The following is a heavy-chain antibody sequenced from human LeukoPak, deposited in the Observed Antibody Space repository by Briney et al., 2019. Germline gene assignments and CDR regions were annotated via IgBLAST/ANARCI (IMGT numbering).Heavy chain of an antibody. Sequence: ASVKVSCKASGYTFTGYYMHWVRQAPGQGLEWMGWISAYNGNTNYAQKLQGRVTMTTDTSTSTAYMELRSLRSDDTAVYYCAREGGATGDAFDIWGQGTMVTVSS. CDR2: ISAYNGNT. D-gene: IGHD1-26*01. J-gene: IGHJ3*02. CDR1: GYTFTGYY. CDR3: AREGGATGDAFDI. V-gene: IGHV1-18*04.